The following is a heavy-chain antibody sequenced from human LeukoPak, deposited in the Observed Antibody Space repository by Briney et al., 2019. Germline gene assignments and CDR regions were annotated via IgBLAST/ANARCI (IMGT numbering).Heavy chain of an antibody. J-gene: IGHJ4*02. CDR1: GFTFSTYW. D-gene: IGHD7-27*01. CDR2: INTDGSST. Sequence: GGSLRLSCAASGFTFSTYWMQWVRQAPGRGLVWVSRINTDGSSTTYADSVKGRFTISRGNAKNTLYLQMNSLRAEDTAVYYCARALGQPYFDYWGQGALVTVSS. V-gene: IGHV3-74*01. CDR3: ARALGQPYFDY.